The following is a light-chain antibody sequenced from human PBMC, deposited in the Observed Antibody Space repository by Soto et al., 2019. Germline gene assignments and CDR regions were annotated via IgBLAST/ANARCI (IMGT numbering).Light chain of an antibody. CDR1: QSVSSSY. J-gene: IGKJ1*01. CDR2: GAS. CDR3: RQYGSSPGT. V-gene: IGKV3-20*01. Sequence: EIVLTQSPGTLSLSPGERATLSCRASQSVSSSYLAWYQQKPGQAPRLLIYGASSRATGIPDRFSGSGSGTNLTLTISRLEPEDFAGYYCRQYGSSPGTFGQGTKVEIK.